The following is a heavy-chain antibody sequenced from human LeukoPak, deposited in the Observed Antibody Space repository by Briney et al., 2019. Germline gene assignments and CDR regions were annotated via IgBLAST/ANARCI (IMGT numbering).Heavy chain of an antibody. Sequence: GGSLRLSCAASGFTFSNYWMGWVRQAPGKRPEWVANMNIDGSEKYYADSVKGRFTISRDNARNPVYLQMNSLRVEDTAVYYCARDPVEWELLLDCWGQGTLVTVSS. J-gene: IGHJ4*02. CDR3: ARDPVEWELLLDC. D-gene: IGHD1-26*01. V-gene: IGHV3-7*01. CDR1: GFTFSNYW. CDR2: MNIDGSEK.